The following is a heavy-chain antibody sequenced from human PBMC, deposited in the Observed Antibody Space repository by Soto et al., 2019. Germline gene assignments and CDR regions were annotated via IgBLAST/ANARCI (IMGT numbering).Heavy chain of an antibody. CDR1: GYTFTSYG. J-gene: IGHJ6*02. CDR2: ISAYNGNT. CDR3: PIDYGGLVWEVPAAIHLDYYYGMDV. D-gene: IGHD2-2*01. Sequence: QVQLVQSGAEVKKPGASVKVSCKASGYTFTSYGISWVRQAPGQGLEGMGWISAYNGNTNYAQKLQGRVTMTTDTSTSTAYMELRSLRSDDTAVYYCPIDYGGLVWEVPAAIHLDYYYGMDVWGQGTTVTVSS. V-gene: IGHV1-18*01.